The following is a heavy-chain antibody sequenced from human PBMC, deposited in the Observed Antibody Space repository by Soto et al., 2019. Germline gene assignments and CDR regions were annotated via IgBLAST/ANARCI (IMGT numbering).Heavy chain of an antibody. D-gene: IGHD3-22*01. V-gene: IGHV4-59*01. CDR2: IYYSGST. Sequence: QVQLQESGPGLVKPSETLSLSCSVSGGSISSYYWSWIRQPPGKGLEWIAYIYYSGSTSYNPSLKSRVSISLDTSKNHFSLKLSSVTAADTAVYYCARTYDGSGPNSGGYGFDIWGQGTMVTVSS. CDR3: ARTYDGSGPNSGGYGFDI. J-gene: IGHJ3*02. CDR1: GGSISSYY.